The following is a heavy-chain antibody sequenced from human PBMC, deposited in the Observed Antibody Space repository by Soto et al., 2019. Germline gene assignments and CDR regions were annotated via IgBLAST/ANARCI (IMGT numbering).Heavy chain of an antibody. CDR1: GFTFRDYA. CDR3: ARYTYTSRYNYYGMHV. J-gene: IGHJ6*01. V-gene: IGHV3-49*03. CDR2: VRSKAYGGTT. Sequence: SLRLSCTTSGFTFRDYAMCCFRHSPGKWREWVGVVRSKAYGGTTEYAASVRGRFAISRDDNKGIAYLKMKSVKTEDTAVYYCARYTYTSRYNYYGMHVWGPGTTVTVSS. D-gene: IGHD2-2*02.